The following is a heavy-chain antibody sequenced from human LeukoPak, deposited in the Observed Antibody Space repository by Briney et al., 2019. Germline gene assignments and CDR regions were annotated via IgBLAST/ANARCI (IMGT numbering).Heavy chain of an antibody. CDR3: ARGDRVGSSGYYFDN. D-gene: IGHD3-10*01. J-gene: IGHJ4*02. CDR2: LYYSGST. V-gene: IGHV4-61*01. CDR1: GGSVSSGRYY. Sequence: ASETLSLTCTVSGGSVSSGRYYWSRIRRPPGKGLEWIGYLYYSGSTGYNPSLRSRVTMSVDTSNNHFFLKLSSVTGADTAVYYCARGDRVGSSGYYFDNWGQGTLVTVSS.